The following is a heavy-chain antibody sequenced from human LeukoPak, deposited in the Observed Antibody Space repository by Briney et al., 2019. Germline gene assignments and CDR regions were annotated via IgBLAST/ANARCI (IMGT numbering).Heavy chain of an antibody. D-gene: IGHD5/OR15-5a*01. CDR2: IKQDGSEK. CDR1: GFTFSSYW. Sequence: GGSLRLPCAASGFTFSSYWMTWVRQAPGKGLEWVANIKQDGSEKYYVDSVKGRFTISRDNAKNSLYLQMNSLRAEDTAVYYCARAWVYHAFDIWGQGTMVTVSS. CDR3: ARAWVYHAFDI. J-gene: IGHJ3*02. V-gene: IGHV3-7*01.